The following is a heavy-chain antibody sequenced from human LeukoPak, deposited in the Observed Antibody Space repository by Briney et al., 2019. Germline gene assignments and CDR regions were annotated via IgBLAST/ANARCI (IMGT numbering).Heavy chain of an antibody. D-gene: IGHD3-22*01. CDR3: AREALQYYYDSSGYWFDP. J-gene: IGHJ5*02. CDR2: INAGNGNT. V-gene: IGHV1-3*01. CDR1: GYTFTSYA. Sequence: ASVKVSCKASGYTFTSYAMHWVRQATGQRLEWMGWINAGNGNTKYSQKFQGRVTITRDTSASTAYMELSSLRSEDTAVYYCAREALQYYYDSSGYWFDPWGQGTLVTVSS.